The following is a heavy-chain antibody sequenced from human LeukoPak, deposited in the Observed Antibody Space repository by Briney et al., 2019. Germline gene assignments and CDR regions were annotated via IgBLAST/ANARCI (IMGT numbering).Heavy chain of an antibody. D-gene: IGHD1-1*01. CDR2: IWYDGSET. V-gene: IGHV3-33*01. Sequence: GRSLKLSCAASGFDFSDHAMHWVRQSPAKGLEWVAVIWYDGSETYSADSVKGRFTISRDNSKNTLYLQMTSLRVDDTAVYYCERDLQSGKASAFDHWGQGTLVIVSS. CDR1: GFDFSDHA. J-gene: IGHJ4*02. CDR3: ERDLQSGKASAFDH.